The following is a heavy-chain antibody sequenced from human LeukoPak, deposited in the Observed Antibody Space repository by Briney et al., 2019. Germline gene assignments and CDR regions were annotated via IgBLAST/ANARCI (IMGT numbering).Heavy chain of an antibody. CDR1: GFTVSTNY. J-gene: IGHJ2*01. Sequence: GGSLRLSCAASGFTVSTNYMNWVRQAPGKGLEWVSILYSGSSTYYADSVEGRFIVSRDSSKNTLSLQMNDLRAEDTAVYYCARVGDHFHWYLDIWGRDTLVTVSS. CDR3: ARVGDHFHWYLDI. D-gene: IGHD3-3*02. V-gene: IGHV3-53*01. CDR2: LYSGSST.